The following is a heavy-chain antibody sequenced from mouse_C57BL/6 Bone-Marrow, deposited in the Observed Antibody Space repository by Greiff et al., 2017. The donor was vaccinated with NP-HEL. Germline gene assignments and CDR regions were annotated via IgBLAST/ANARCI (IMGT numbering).Heavy chain of an antibody. CDR1: GFTFSDFY. D-gene: IGHD1-1*02. CDR2: SRNKANDYTT. CDR3: ARDAYGDYYAMDY. J-gene: IGHJ4*01. Sequence: EVKLVESGGGLVQSGRSLRLSCATSGFTFSDFYMEWVRQAPGKGLEWIAASRNKANDYTTEYSASVKGRFIVSRDTSQSILYLQMNALRAEDTAMNYCARDAYGDYYAMDYWGQGTSVTVSS. V-gene: IGHV7-1*01.